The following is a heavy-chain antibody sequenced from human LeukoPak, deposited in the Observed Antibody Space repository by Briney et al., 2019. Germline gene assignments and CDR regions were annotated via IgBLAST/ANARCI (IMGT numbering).Heavy chain of an antibody. Sequence: GGSLRLSCEASAFTFSDHSMHWVRQAPGKGLEWVAAIAYDATDKYYADSVKGRFTISKDNSKNTLYLQLSSLRFEDTAVYYCARVGGGNYHPLDYWGQGTLVTVSS. D-gene: IGHD4-23*01. J-gene: IGHJ4*02. CDR1: AFTFSDHS. CDR3: ARVGGGNYHPLDY. V-gene: IGHV3-30-3*01. CDR2: IAYDATDK.